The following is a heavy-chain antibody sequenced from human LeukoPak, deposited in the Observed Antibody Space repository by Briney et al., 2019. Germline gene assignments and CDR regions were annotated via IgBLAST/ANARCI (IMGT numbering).Heavy chain of an antibody. CDR1: GFTVSNAW. CDR3: VRLRFPNWFDP. J-gene: IGHJ5*02. CDR2: IYHSGST. V-gene: IGHV4-4*02. Sequence: GSLRLSCVVSGFTVSNAWMSWVRQAPGKGLEWIGYIYHSGSTYYNPSLKSRVTISVDRSKNQFSLKLSSVTAADTAVYYCVRLRFPNWFDPWAREPWSPSPQ. D-gene: IGHD3-10*01.